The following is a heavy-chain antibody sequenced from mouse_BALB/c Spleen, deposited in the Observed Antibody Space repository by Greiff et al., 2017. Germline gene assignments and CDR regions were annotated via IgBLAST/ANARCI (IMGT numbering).Heavy chain of an antibody. D-gene: IGHD1-2*01. V-gene: IGHV5-6-5*01. J-gene: IGHJ1*01. Sequence: EVKLVDSGGGLVKPGGSLKLSCAASGFTFSSYAMSWVRQTPAKRLEWVASISSGGSTYYPDSVKGRFTISRDNARNILYLQMSSLRSEDTAMYYCARRGHYYGSYWYLDVGGAGTTVTVSS. CDR1: GFTFSSYA. CDR3: ARRGHYYGSYWYLDV. CDR2: ISSGGST.